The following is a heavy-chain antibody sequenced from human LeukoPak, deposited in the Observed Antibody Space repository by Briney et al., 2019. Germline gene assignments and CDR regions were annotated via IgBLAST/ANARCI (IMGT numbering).Heavy chain of an antibody. CDR1: GFTFSSYS. CDR3: ARDVVIRPYYYYGMDV. V-gene: IGHV3-21*01. Sequence: GGSLRLSCAASGFTFSSYSMNWVRQAPGKGLEWVSSISSSSSYIYYADSVKGRFTISRDNSKNTLYLQMNSLRAEDTAVYYCARDVVIRPYYYYGMDVWGQGTTVTVSS. D-gene: IGHD3-3*01. J-gene: IGHJ6*02. CDR2: ISSSSSYI.